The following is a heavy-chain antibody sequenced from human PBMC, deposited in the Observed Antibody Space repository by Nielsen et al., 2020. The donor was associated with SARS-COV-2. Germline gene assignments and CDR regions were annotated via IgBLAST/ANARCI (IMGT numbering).Heavy chain of an antibody. Sequence: SETLSLICTVSGGSISSGDYYWSWIRQPPGKGLEWIGYIYYSGSTYYNPSLKSRVTISVDTSKNQFSLKLSSVTAADTAVYYCARDGRYSGYDFLVGRKGFDPWGQGTLVTVSS. V-gene: IGHV4-30-4*01. CDR3: ARDGRYSGYDFLVGRKGFDP. D-gene: IGHD5-12*01. CDR1: GGSISSGDYY. J-gene: IGHJ5*02. CDR2: IYYSGST.